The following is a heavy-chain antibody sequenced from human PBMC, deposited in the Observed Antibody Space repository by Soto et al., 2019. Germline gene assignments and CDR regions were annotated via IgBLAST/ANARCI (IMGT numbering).Heavy chain of an antibody. Sequence: SETLSLTCTVSGGSISSTTYYWGWFRQPPEKGLEWIGSFYDDGRTYYNPSLKSRVTMSVDTSKNQFSLKLSSVTAADTAVYFCARRVTVTKNYFDYWGQGTLVTV. CDR1: GGSISSTTYY. CDR2: FYDDGRT. D-gene: IGHD4-17*01. CDR3: ARRVTVTKNYFDY. V-gene: IGHV4-39*01. J-gene: IGHJ4*02.